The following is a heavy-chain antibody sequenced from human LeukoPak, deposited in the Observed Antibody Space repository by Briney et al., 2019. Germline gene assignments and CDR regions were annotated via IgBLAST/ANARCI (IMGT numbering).Heavy chain of an antibody. CDR2: IYSGGST. CDR1: GFPVSSNY. V-gene: IGHV3-66*01. CDR3: ARDKERYSSGWYDY. Sequence: GGSLRLSCAASGFPVSSNYMSWVRQAPGKGLEWVSVIYSGGSTYYADSVKGRFTISRDNSKNTLYLQMNSLRAEDTAVYYCARDKERYSSGWYDYWGQGILVTVSS. D-gene: IGHD6-19*01. J-gene: IGHJ4*02.